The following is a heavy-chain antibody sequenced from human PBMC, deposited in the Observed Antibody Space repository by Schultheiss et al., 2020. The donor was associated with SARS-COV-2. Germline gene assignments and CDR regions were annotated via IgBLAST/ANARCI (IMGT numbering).Heavy chain of an antibody. Sequence: GGSLRLSCAASGFTFDDYTMHWVRQAPGKGLEWVSAISGSGGSTYYADSVKGRFTISRDNSKNTLYLHMNSLRAEDTAVYHCTKEGVIPSAIQGFDYWGQGALVTVSS. CDR1: GFTFDDYT. CDR2: ISGSGGST. CDR3: TKEGVIPSAIQGFDY. D-gene: IGHD2-2*02. J-gene: IGHJ4*02. V-gene: IGHV3-23*01.